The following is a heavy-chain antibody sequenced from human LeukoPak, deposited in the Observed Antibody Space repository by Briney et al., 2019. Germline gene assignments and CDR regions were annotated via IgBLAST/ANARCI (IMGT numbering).Heavy chain of an antibody. V-gene: IGHV4-59*08. CDR2: IYYSGST. Sequence: PSETLSLTCTVSGGSISSYYWSWIRQPPGKGLEWSGYIYYSGSTNYNPSLKSRVTISVDTSKNQFSLKLSSVTAADTAVYYCARHADYGDYYDYWGQGTLVTVSS. CDR1: GGSISSYY. D-gene: IGHD4-17*01. J-gene: IGHJ4*02. CDR3: ARHADYGDYYDY.